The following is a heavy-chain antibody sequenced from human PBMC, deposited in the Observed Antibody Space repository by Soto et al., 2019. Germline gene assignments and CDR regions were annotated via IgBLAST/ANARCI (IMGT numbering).Heavy chain of an antibody. D-gene: IGHD3-9*01. CDR1: GFIFSGYA. V-gene: IGHV3-30-3*01. CDR2: ISYDGNTQ. J-gene: IGHJ4*02. Sequence: QVQLVESGGGVVQPGGSLRLSCAPSGFIFSGYAMHWSRQAPGKGLEWVAVISYDGNTQYYADSVKGRFTVSRDNSNNILYVEMNNLRDEDTAMYYCAKETNAYEINFWGQGTLVTVSP. CDR3: AKETNAYEINF.